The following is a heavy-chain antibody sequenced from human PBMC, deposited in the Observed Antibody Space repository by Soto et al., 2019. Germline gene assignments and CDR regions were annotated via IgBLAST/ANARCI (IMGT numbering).Heavy chain of an antibody. V-gene: IGHV3-11*05. J-gene: IGHJ4*02. CDR2: ISSSSSYT. CDR1: GFTFSDYY. Sequence: QVQLVESGGGLVKPGGSLRLSCAASGFTFSDYYMSWIRQAPGKGLELVSYISSSSSYTNYADSVKGRFTISRDNAKNSLYLQMNRLRAEETAVYYCARDHHRYSGYDYVDYWGQGTLVTVSS. CDR3: ARDHHRYSGYDYVDY. D-gene: IGHD5-12*01.